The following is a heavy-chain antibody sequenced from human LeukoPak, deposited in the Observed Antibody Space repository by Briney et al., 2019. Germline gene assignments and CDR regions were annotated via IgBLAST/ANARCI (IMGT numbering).Heavy chain of an antibody. D-gene: IGHD1-14*01. CDR2: IIPNNGGT. Sequence: ASVKVSCKTSGYTFTGYYMHWGRQAPGPGLEWMGWIIPNNGGTNYAQKFQGRVTMTRDTSISTAFMELSRLRSDDTAIYYCARANQNYFDYWGQGTLVTVSS. V-gene: IGHV1-2*02. CDR1: GYTFTGYY. CDR3: ARANQNYFDY. J-gene: IGHJ4*02.